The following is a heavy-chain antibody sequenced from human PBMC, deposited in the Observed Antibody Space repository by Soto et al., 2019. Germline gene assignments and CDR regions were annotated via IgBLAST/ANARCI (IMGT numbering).Heavy chain of an antibody. CDR1: GFTFSSYW. CDR2: IKQDGSEK. Sequence: EVQLVESGGGLVQPGGSLRLSCAASGFTFSSYWMSWVRQAPGKGLEWVANIKQDGSEKYYVDSVKGRFTISRDNAKNSVYLRMNGVRAEDTGVYYCARGFSYYDSSGHSPDAFDIWGQGTMVTVSS. V-gene: IGHV3-7*03. D-gene: IGHD3-22*01. J-gene: IGHJ3*02. CDR3: ARGFSYYDSSGHSPDAFDI.